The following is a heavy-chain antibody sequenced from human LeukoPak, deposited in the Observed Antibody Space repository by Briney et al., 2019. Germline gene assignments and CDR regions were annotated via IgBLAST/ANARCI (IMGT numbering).Heavy chain of an antibody. J-gene: IGHJ4*02. CDR1: GGSISSYY. D-gene: IGHD7-27*01. V-gene: IGHV4-59*08. CDR2: IYYSGST. Sequence: SETLSLTCTVSGGSISSYYWSWIQQPPGKGLEWIWYIYYSGSTNYNPSLKSRVTISVDTSKNQFSLKLSSVTAADTAVYYCARSNYLWGYFDYWGQGTLVTVSS. CDR3: ARSNYLWGYFDY.